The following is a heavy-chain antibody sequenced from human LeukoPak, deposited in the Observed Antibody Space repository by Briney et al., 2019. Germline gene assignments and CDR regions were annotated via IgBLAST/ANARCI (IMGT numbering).Heavy chain of an antibody. D-gene: IGHD4-11*01. J-gene: IGHJ4*02. Sequence: GGSLRLSCAASGFTLSSYWMIWVRQAPGKGLEWVANIKQDGSEKYYVDSVKGRFTISRDNAKNSLYLQMNSLRAEDTAVYYCARGYGNYGYWGQGTLVTVSS. V-gene: IGHV3-7*01. CDR3: ARGYGNYGY. CDR2: IKQDGSEK. CDR1: GFTLSSYW.